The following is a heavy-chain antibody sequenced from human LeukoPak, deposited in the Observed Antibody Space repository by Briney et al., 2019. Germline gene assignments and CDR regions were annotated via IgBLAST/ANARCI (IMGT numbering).Heavy chain of an antibody. CDR1: GFTFSSYG. J-gene: IGHJ4*02. V-gene: IGHV3-30*18. CDR2: ISYDGSNK. CDR3: AKAWPDIVVVVAASSGPFDY. Sequence: PGGSLRLSCAASGFTFSSYGMHWVRQAPGKGLEWVAVISYDGSNKYYADSVKGRFTISRDNSKNTLYLQMNSLRAEDTAVYYCAKAWPDIVVVVAASSGPFDYWGQGTLVTVSS. D-gene: IGHD2-15*01.